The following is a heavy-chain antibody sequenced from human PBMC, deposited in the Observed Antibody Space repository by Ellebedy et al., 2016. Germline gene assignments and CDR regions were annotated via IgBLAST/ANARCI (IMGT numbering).Heavy chain of an antibody. J-gene: IGHJ4*02. CDR2: INHSGST. Sequence: SETLSLTCAVYGGSFSGYYWSWIRQPPGKGLEWIGEINHSGSTNYNPSLKSRVTISVDTSKNQFSLKLSSVTAADTAVYYCARILVGIAVAGTLDYWGQGTLVTVSS. CDR1: GGSFSGYY. V-gene: IGHV4-34*01. D-gene: IGHD6-19*01. CDR3: ARILVGIAVAGTLDY.